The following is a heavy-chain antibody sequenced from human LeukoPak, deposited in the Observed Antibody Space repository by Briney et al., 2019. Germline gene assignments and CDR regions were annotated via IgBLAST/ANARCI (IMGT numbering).Heavy chain of an antibody. V-gene: IGHV3-48*01. CDR2: ISSSSSTI. CDR3: ASEEYGDPFTGFDY. D-gene: IGHD4-17*01. Sequence: PGGSLRLSCAASGFTFSSYSMNWVRQAPGKGLEWVSYISSSSSTIYYADSVKGRFTISRDNAKNSLYLQMNSLRAEDTAVYYCASEEYGDPFTGFDYWGQGTLVTVSS. J-gene: IGHJ4*02. CDR1: GFTFSSYS.